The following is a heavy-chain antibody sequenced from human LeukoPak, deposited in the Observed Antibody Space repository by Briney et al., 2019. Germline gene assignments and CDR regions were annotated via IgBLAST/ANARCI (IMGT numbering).Heavy chain of an antibody. J-gene: IGHJ4*02. CDR3: AKDYCSSSRCYFDY. D-gene: IGHD2-2*01. CDR1: GFTFSSYA. CDR2: ISGSGDST. V-gene: IGHV3-23*01. Sequence: PGGSLRLSCAASGFTFSSYAMSWVRQAPGKGLEWVSGISGSGDSTYYADSVKGRFTISRDNSKNTLYLQMNSLRAEDAAVYYCAKDYCSSSRCYFDYWGQGTLVTVSS.